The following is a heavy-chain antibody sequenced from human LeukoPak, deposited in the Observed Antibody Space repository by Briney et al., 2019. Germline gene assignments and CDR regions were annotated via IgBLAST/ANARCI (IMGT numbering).Heavy chain of an antibody. CDR1: GYTFTGYY. J-gene: IGHJ4*02. Sequence: SSVKVSCKAAGYTFTGYYMHWVRQAPGQGLEWMGWINPNSGGTNYAQKFQGRVTMTRDTSISTAYMELSRLRSEDTAVYYCAMAPFYDSSGYNLDYWGQGTLVTVSS. D-gene: IGHD3-22*01. CDR3: AMAPFYDSSGYNLDY. CDR2: INPNSGGT. V-gene: IGHV1-2*02.